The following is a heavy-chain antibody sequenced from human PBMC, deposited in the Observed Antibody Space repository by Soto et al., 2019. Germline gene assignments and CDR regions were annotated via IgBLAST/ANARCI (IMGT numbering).Heavy chain of an antibody. CDR2: IIPIFGTA. CDR3: ARAPLGAAAGFY. CDR1: GGTFSSYA. Sequence: SVKVSCKASGGTFSSYAISWVRQAPGQGLEWMGGIIPIFGTANYAQKFQGRVTITADESTSTAYMELSSLRSEDTAVYYCARAPLGAAAGFYWGQGTLVTVSS. V-gene: IGHV1-69*13. J-gene: IGHJ4*02. D-gene: IGHD6-13*01.